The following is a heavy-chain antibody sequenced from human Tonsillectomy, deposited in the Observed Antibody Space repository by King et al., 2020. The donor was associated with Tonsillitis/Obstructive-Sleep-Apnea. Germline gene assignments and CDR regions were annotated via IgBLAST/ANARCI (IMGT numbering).Heavy chain of an antibody. J-gene: IGHJ4*02. CDR2: ISGSGGSR. Sequence: VQLVESGGGLVQPGGSLRLSCAASGFTFSSYAMSWVRQAPGKGLEWVSVISGSGGSRYYADSVKGRFTISRDNSKNTLYLQMNSLRAEDTALYYCAKGGSVRVVSSFDYWGQGTLVTVSS. D-gene: IGHD2-2*01. V-gene: IGHV3-23*04. CDR3: AKGGSVRVVSSFDY. CDR1: GFTFSSYA.